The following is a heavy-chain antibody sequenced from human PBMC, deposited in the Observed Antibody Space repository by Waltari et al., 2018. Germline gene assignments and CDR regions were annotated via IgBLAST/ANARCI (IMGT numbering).Heavy chain of an antibody. CDR2: ISSSSSYI. CDR3: ARGPRDGYNYGDY. D-gene: IGHD5-12*01. CDR1: GFTFSSYS. J-gene: IGHJ4*02. V-gene: IGHV3-21*01. Sequence: EVQLVESGGGLVKPGGSLRLSCAASGFTFSSYSMNWVRQAPGKGLEGVSSISSSSSYIYYADSVKGRFTISRDNAKNSLYLQMNSLRAEDTAVYYCARGPRDGYNYGDYWGQGTLVTVSS.